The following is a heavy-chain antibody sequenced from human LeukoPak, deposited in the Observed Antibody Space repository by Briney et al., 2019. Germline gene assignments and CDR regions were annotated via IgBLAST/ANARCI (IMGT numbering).Heavy chain of an antibody. Sequence: SETLSLTCTVSGGSLSSYYWSWIRQPPGKGLEWIGYIYTSGSTNYNPSLKSRVTISVDTSKNQFSLKLSSVTAADTAVYYCARAVGSSWRGSWFDPWGQGTLVTVSS. D-gene: IGHD6-13*01. CDR1: GGSLSSYY. CDR2: IYTSGST. J-gene: IGHJ5*02. CDR3: ARAVGSSWRGSWFDP. V-gene: IGHV4-4*09.